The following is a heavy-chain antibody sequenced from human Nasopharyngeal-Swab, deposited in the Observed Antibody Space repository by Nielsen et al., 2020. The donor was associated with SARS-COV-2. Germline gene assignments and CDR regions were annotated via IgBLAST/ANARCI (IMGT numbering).Heavy chain of an antibody. Sequence: GGSLRLSCAASGFTFSSYGMHWVRQAPGKGLEWVAVIWYDGSNKYYADSVKGRFTISRDNSKNTLYLQMNSLRAEDTAMYYCARGVPAAAFDYWGQGTLVTVSS. V-gene: IGHV3-33*01. CDR1: GFTFSSYG. J-gene: IGHJ4*02. D-gene: IGHD2-2*01. CDR3: ARGVPAAAFDY. CDR2: IWYDGSNK.